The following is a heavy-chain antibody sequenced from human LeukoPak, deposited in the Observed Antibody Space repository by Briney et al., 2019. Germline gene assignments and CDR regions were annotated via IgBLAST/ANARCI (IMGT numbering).Heavy chain of an antibody. CDR3: AREILVVAAGVINWFDP. J-gene: IGHJ5*02. CDR2: IWYDGSNK. CDR1: GFTFSSYG. D-gene: IGHD2-15*01. Sequence: GGSLRLSCAASGFTFSSYGMHWVRQAPGKGLEWVAVIWYDGSNKYYADSVKGRFTISRDNSKNTLYPQMNSLRAEDTAVYYCAREILVVAAGVINWFDPWGQGTLVTVSS. V-gene: IGHV3-33*01.